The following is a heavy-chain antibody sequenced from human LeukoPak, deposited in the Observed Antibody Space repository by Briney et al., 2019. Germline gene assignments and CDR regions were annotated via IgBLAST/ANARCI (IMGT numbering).Heavy chain of an antibody. CDR2: ISSSSSTI. D-gene: IGHD6-13*01. Sequence: PGGSLRLSCAASGFTFSSYSINWVRQAPGKGVEWVSYISSSSSTIYYADSVKGRFTISRDNAKDTLYLQMNSLRAEDTAVYYCARDHPDSSSWYNAFDIWGQGTMVTVSS. V-gene: IGHV3-48*01. J-gene: IGHJ3*02. CDR3: ARDHPDSSSWYNAFDI. CDR1: GFTFSSYS.